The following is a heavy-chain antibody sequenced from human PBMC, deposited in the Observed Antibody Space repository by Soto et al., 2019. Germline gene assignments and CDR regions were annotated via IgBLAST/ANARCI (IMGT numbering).Heavy chain of an antibody. V-gene: IGHV4-59*01. D-gene: IGHD3-9*01. CDR3: ARVILTGYYPAGWIDL. J-gene: IGHJ5*02. CDR2: IYYSGST. Sequence: PSETLSLTCTVSGGSISSYYWSWIRQPPGKGLEWIGYIYYSGSTNYNPSLKSRVTISVDTSKNQFSLKLTSVTAADTAVYYCARVILTGYYPAGWIDLSGQGTLVTVSS. CDR1: GGSISSYY.